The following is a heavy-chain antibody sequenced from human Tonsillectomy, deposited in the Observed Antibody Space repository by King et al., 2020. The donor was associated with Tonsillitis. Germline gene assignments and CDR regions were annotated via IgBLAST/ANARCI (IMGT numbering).Heavy chain of an antibody. V-gene: IGHV1-18*04. CDR3: ARDPSRNYGGRPQTYFRH. CDR2: ISGYNGNT. CDR1: GYTFTSYG. Sequence: VQLVESGAEVKKPGASVKVSCKASGYTFTSYGISWVRQAPGQGLEWMGWISGYNGNTNYAQKFRGRVTMTTDTSTSTAYMELRSLRSDDTAVYYCARDPSRNYGGRPQTYFRHWGQGTLVTVSS. D-gene: IGHD4-23*01. J-gene: IGHJ1*01.